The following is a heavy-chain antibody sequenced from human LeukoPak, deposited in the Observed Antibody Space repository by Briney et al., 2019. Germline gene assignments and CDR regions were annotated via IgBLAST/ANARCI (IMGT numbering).Heavy chain of an antibody. D-gene: IGHD2-15*01. J-gene: IGHJ3*02. CDR3: ARLGLGGAFDI. CDR1: GDSVSSNSAV. V-gene: IGHV6-1*01. Sequence: SQTLSLTCAISGDSVSSNSAVWNWIRQSPSRGLEWLGRTYYRSKWYNDYAVSVKGRITIKPDTSKNQFSLQLNSATPEDTAVYYCARLGLGGAFDIWGQGTMVTVSS. CDR2: TYYRSKWYN.